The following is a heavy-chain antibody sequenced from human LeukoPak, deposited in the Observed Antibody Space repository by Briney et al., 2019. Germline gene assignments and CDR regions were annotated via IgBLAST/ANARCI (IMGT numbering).Heavy chain of an antibody. CDR3: AKDRGVGSGYDYFDY. CDR2: INGSADNT. D-gene: IGHD5-12*01. J-gene: IGHJ4*02. V-gene: IGHV3-23*01. Sequence: GASLRLSCGASGFTFSTYAMSWVRQAPGKGLEWVSAINGSADNTYYADSVKGRFTIFRDNSRNTLSLQMNSLRPEDTAVYYCAKDRGVGSGYDYFDYWGQGTPVTVS. CDR1: GFTFSTYA.